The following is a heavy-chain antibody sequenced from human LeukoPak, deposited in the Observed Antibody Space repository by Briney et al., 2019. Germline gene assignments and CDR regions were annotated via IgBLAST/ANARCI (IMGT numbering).Heavy chain of an antibody. CDR1: GVSISSSHW. CDR3: AIEEMPGKFDY. CDR2: IYNSGKT. V-gene: IGHV4-4*02. Sequence: SETLSLTCTVSGVSISSSHWGSGVRQSPGEGLEWIGEIYNSGKTNYNPSLKSRVAISLDKSSNQFSLRLTSVTAADTAMYFCAIEEMPGKFDYWGQGILVTVSS. D-gene: IGHD1-26*01. J-gene: IGHJ4*02.